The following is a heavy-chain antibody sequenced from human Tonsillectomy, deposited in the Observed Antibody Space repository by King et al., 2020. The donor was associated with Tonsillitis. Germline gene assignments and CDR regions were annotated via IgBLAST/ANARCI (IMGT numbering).Heavy chain of an antibody. CDR2: ISNDGNKI. CDR3: AKDHGSGTYYYYYMDV. CDR1: GFTFSSYG. D-gene: IGHD1-26*01. J-gene: IGHJ6*03. V-gene: IGHV3-30*18. Sequence: VQLVESGGGVVQPGRSLRLSSEASGFTFSSYGMHRVRQAPGKGLEWVAVISNDGNKIYFGDSGKGRFTISRDNSRNTLYLQVNSLRVDDTAVYYCAKDHGSGTYYYYYMDVWGKGTTVTVSS.